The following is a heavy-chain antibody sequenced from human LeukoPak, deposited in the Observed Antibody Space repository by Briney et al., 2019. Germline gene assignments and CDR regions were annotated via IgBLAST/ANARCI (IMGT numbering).Heavy chain of an antibody. Sequence: SVKVSCKASGGTFSSYAISWVRQAPGQGLEWMGRIIPILGIANYAQKFQGRVTITADKSTSTAYMELSSLRSEGTAVYYCARDPTAAPIQYSGDDQGTWFDPWGQGTLVTVSS. D-gene: IGHD5-12*01. CDR1: GGTFSSYA. J-gene: IGHJ5*02. CDR3: ARDPTAAPIQYSGDDQGTWFDP. V-gene: IGHV1-69*04. CDR2: IIPILGIA.